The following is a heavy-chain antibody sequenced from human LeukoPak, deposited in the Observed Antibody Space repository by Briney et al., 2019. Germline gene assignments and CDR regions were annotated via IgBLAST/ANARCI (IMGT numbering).Heavy chain of an antibody. CDR3: ARAPYDSRGYDWSFDY. CDR2: MYRGGST. Sequence: PGGSLRLSCAASGFSVSSNYLSWGPQAPGKGLEWVSVMYRGGSTFYADSVKGRFTSSRDNSKNTLYLQMDSVRAEDTAVYYCARAPYDSRGYDWSFDYWGEGTLVTVSS. CDR1: GFSVSSNY. V-gene: IGHV3-53*01. J-gene: IGHJ4*02. D-gene: IGHD3-22*01.